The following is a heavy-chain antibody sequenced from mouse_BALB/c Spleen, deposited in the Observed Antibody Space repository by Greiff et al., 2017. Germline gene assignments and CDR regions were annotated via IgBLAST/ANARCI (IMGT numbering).Heavy chain of an antibody. CDR1: GYSITSGYY. CDR3: ARGIFDYDGGFAY. Sequence: ESGPGLVKPSQSLSLTCSVTGYSITSGYYWNWIRQFPGNKLEWMGYISYDGSNNYNPSLKNRISITRDTSKNQFFLKLNSVTTEDTATYYCARGIFDYDGGFAYWGQGTLVTVSA. D-gene: IGHD2-4*01. V-gene: IGHV3-6*02. CDR2: ISYDGSN. J-gene: IGHJ3*01.